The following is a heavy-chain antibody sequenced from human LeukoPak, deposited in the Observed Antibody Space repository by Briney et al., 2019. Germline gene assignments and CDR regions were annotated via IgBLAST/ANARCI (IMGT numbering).Heavy chain of an antibody. CDR1: GYTFTSYW. D-gene: IGHD3-10*01. CDR2: FYPDDSDT. J-gene: IGHJ2*01. V-gene: IGHV5-51*01. Sequence: GESLKISCQASGYTFTSYWIGWVRQMPGKGLECMGIFYPDDSDTTYSSSFQGQVTISADKSFSTAYLQWSSLKASDTAIYYCARLGGDTYYFGSASYPNWYFDLWGRSTLVTVSS. CDR3: ARLGGDTYYFGSASYPNWYFDL.